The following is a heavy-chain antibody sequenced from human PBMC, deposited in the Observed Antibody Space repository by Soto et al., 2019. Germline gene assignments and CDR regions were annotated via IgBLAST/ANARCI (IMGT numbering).Heavy chain of an antibody. J-gene: IGHJ4*02. CDR3: AKDMRPDGVWDFDS. V-gene: IGHV3-23*01. CDR2: IAQNGGT. Sequence: EGQLLESGGGLVQPGASLSLSCATSGFTFSPYTMAWVRQAPGRGPEWVSGIAQNGGTYYADSVKGRFTISRDNSRNTVSLQMTALKGEDTAIYYCAKDMRPDGVWDFDSWGQGTLVTVAS. CDR1: GFTFSPYT. D-gene: IGHD4-17*01.